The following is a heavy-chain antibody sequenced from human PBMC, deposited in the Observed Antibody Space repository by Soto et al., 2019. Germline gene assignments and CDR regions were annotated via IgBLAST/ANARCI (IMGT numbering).Heavy chain of an antibody. J-gene: IGHJ4*02. V-gene: IGHV3-21*01. D-gene: IGHD2-2*01. CDR3: ARDDLGYCSSTSCAESNS. Sequence: GGSLRLSCAASGFTFSSYSMNWVRQAPGKGLEWVSSISSSSSYIYYADSVKGRFTISRDNAKNSLYLQMNSLRAEDTAVYYCARDDLGYCSSTSCAESNSWGQGTLVPVYS. CDR2: ISSSSSYI. CDR1: GFTFSSYS.